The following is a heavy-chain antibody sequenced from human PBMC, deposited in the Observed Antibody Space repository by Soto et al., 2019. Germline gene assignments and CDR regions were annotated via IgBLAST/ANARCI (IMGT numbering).Heavy chain of an antibody. CDR3: ARMYGEAFDI. V-gene: IGHV4-59*08. Sequence: PSETLSLTCTVSGGSISSYYWSWIRQPPGKGLEWIGYIYYSGSTNYNPSLKSRVTISVDTSKNQFSLKLSSVTAADTAVYYCARMYGEAFDIWGQGTMVTVSS. J-gene: IGHJ3*02. CDR1: GGSISSYY. D-gene: IGHD2-8*01. CDR2: IYYSGST.